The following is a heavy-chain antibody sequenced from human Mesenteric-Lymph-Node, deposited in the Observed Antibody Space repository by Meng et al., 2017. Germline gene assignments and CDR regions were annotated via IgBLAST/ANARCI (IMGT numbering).Heavy chain of an antibody. V-gene: IGHV3-66*01. CDR3: ARDRADYFDY. CDR2: IYSGGST. CDR1: GFTVSSNY. Sequence: GESLKISCAASGFTVSSNYMSWVRQAPGKGLEWVSVIYSGGSTYYADSVKGRFTISRDNSKNTLYLQMNSLRAEDTAVYYCARDRADYFDYWGQGALVTVSS. D-gene: IGHD3-10*01. J-gene: IGHJ4*02.